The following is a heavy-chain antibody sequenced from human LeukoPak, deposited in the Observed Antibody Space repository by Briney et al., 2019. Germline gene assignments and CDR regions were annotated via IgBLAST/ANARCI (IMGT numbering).Heavy chain of an antibody. J-gene: IGHJ4*02. D-gene: IGHD5-12*01. CDR3: AREAGYSGYEGY. CDR2: MNPNSGNT. V-gene: IGHV1-8*01. Sequence: ASVKVSCKASGYTFTSYDINWVRQATGQGLEWMGWMNPNSGNTGYAQKFQGRVTMTRNTSISTAYMELSSLRSEDTAVYYCAREAGYSGYEGYWGQGTLVTVSS. CDR1: GYTFTSYD.